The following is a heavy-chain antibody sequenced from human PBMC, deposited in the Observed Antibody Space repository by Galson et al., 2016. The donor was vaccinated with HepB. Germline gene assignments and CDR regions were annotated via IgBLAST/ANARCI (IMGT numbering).Heavy chain of an antibody. D-gene: IGHD6-6*01. CDR1: GGPINNSSYY. CDR3: ARHWRNGPYFPTGGRIAGNSDYYGMDV. V-gene: IGHV4-39*01. CDR2: IYYSGNT. J-gene: IGHJ6*02. Sequence: ETLSLTCTVSGGPINNSSYYWVWIRQPPGKGLEWIGSIYYSGNTYYNPSLTSRVSISLDTSKNQFSLKLRSVTAADTAVYSCARHWRNGPYFPTGGRIAGNSDYYGMDVWGQGTTVIVSS.